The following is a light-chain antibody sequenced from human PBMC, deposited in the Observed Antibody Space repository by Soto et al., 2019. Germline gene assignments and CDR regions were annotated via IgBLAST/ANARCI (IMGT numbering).Light chain of an antibody. V-gene: IGLV2-14*01. CDR3: SSYTSRSIVV. CDR2: EVS. J-gene: IGLJ2*01. CDR1: SSDVGGYNY. Sequence: QSVLTQPASVSGSPGQSITISCTGTSSDVGGYNYVSWYQQHPGKAPKLMIYEVSNRPSGVSNRFSGSKSGNTASLTISGLEAEDEADYYCSSYTSRSIVVFGGGTKVTVL.